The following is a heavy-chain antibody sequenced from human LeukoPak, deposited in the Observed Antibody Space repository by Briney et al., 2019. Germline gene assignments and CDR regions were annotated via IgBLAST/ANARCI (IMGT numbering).Heavy chain of an antibody. CDR1: GFTFSSYG. CDR3: AKDVIVAFDY. D-gene: IGHD2/OR15-2a*01. J-gene: IGHJ4*02. Sequence: GGSLRLSCAASGFTFSSYGMHWVRQAPGKGLEWVAFIRYDGSNKYYADSVKGRFTISRENYKNKLYLQMNSLRAEDTAVYYCAKDVIVAFDYWGQGTLVTVSS. V-gene: IGHV3-30*02. CDR2: IRYDGSNK.